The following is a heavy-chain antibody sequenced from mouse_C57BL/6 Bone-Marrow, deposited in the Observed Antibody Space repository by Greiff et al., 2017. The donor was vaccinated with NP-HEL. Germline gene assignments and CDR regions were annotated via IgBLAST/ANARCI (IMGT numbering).Heavy chain of an antibody. CDR1: GYAFTNYL. CDR2: INPGSGGT. V-gene: IGHV1-54*01. Sequence: VQLQQSGAELVRPGPSVKVSCKASGYAFTNYLIEWVKQRPGQGLEWIGVINPGSGGTNYNEKFKGKATLTADKSSSTAYMQLRSLTSEDSAVYFYDRRIYYDYDGWFAYWGQGTLVTVSA. D-gene: IGHD2-4*01. CDR3: DRRIYYDYDGWFAY. J-gene: IGHJ3*01.